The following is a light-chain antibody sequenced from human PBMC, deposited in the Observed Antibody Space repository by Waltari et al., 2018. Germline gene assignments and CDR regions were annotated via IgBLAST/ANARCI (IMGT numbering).Light chain of an antibody. CDR1: EDISNF. Sequence: HMTQSPSSLSASVGDSVTITRPASEDISNFLYWYQQNPGKAPKLVLYDASNLETGVPSRFSGSGSGTHFTFTINSLQPEDIATYYCQGYDSLPSSITFGRGTRLEIK. CDR2: DAS. V-gene: IGKV1-33*01. J-gene: IGKJ5*01. CDR3: QGYDSLPSSIT.